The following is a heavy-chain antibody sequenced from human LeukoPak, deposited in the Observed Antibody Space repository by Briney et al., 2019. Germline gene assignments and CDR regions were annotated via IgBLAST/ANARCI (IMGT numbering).Heavy chain of an antibody. CDR3: ARDLAGYKGATRFGDWFDP. J-gene: IGHJ5*02. Sequence: SVKVSCKASGGTFSSYAISWVRQAPGQGLEWMGGIIPIFGTANYAQKSQGRVTITTDESTSTAYMELSSLRSEDTAVYYCARDLAGYKGATRFGDWFDPWGQGTLVTVSS. D-gene: IGHD1-26*01. V-gene: IGHV1-69*05. CDR2: IIPIFGTA. CDR1: GGTFSSYA.